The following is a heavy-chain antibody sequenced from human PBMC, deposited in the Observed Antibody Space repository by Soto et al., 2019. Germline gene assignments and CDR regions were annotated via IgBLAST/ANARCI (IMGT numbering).Heavy chain of an antibody. J-gene: IGHJ5*02. Sequence: QVKLQESGPGLEKPSGTLSLTCAVSGGSISNNRWWTWVRQAPGKGLEWIGEIHDRGSTNYNLSLKSRATVSIDRAKNQFSLEMRAVTAADTSVYYWAGQWAAGDGAFDPWGQGTLVTVSS. CDR2: IHDRGST. CDR3: AGQWAAGDGAFDP. V-gene: IGHV4-4*02. D-gene: IGHD2-21*02. CDR1: GGSISNNRW.